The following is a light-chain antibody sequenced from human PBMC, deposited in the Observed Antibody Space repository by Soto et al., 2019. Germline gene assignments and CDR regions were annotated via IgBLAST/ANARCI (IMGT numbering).Light chain of an antibody. CDR2: SAS. CDR3: QQSYSTPPLS. CDR1: QSITRY. Sequence: DIQVTQSPSSLSASVGDRVTITCRTSQSITRYLNWYQQKPGKAPKLLIYSASTLQSGVPSRFSGSGSGTVFTLTISSLQPEDFETYYCQQSYSTPPLSFGGGTKVEIK. J-gene: IGKJ4*01. V-gene: IGKV1-39*01.